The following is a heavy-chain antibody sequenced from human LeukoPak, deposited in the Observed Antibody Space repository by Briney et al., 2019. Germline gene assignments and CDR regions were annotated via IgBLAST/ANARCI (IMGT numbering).Heavy chain of an antibody. D-gene: IGHD2-15*01. Sequence: ASVKVSCKASGYTFTSYDINWVRQATGQGLEWMGWMNPNSGNTGYAQKFQGRVTITRNTSISTAYMELSSLRSEDTAVYYCARGGSLIYCSGGSCYSGGDWFDPWGQGTLVTVSS. J-gene: IGHJ5*02. CDR3: ARGGSLIYCSGGSCYSGGDWFDP. CDR2: MNPNSGNT. CDR1: GYTFTSYD. V-gene: IGHV1-8*03.